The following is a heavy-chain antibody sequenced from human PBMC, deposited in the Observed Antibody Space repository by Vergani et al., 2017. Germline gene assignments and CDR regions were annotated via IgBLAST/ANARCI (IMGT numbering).Heavy chain of an antibody. D-gene: IGHD3-22*01. V-gene: IGHV4-31*03. Sequence: QVQLQESGPGLVKPSQTLSLTCTVSGGSISSGGYYWSWIRQHPGTGLEWIGYIYYSGSTYYNPSLKSRVTISVDTSKNQFSLKLSSVTAADTAVYYCARVAYDSSGYLCPFDYWGQGTLVTVSS. CDR3: ARVAYDSSGYLCPFDY. CDR1: GGSISSGGYY. CDR2: IYYSGST. J-gene: IGHJ4*02.